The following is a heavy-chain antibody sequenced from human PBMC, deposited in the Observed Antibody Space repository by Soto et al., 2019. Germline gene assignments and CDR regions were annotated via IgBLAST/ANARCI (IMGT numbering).Heavy chain of an antibody. CDR2: ISYDGSNK. D-gene: IGHD3-3*01. CDR3: AKDYTIFGVDLNGMDV. V-gene: IGHV3-30*18. Sequence: LGGSLRLSCAASGFTFSSYGMHWVRQAPGKGLEWVAVISYDGSNKYYADSVKGRFTISRDNSKNTLYLQMNSLRAEDTAVYYCAKDYTIFGVDLNGMDVWGQGTTVTVSS. CDR1: GFTFSSYG. J-gene: IGHJ6*02.